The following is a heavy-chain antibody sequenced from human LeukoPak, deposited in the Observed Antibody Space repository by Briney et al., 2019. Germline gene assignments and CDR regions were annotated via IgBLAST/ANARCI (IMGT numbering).Heavy chain of an antibody. V-gene: IGHV4-30-2*01. CDR3: ARSTYYYDSSGYYSPRLAGSGAFDI. J-gene: IGHJ3*02. Sequence: SETLSLTCTVSGGSISSGGYSWSWIRQPPGKGLEWIGYIYHSGSTYYNPSLKSRVTISVDRSKNQFSLKLSSVTAADTAVYYCARSTYYYDSSGYYSPRLAGSGAFDIWGQGTMATVSS. CDR2: IYHSGST. D-gene: IGHD3-22*01. CDR1: GGSISSGGYS.